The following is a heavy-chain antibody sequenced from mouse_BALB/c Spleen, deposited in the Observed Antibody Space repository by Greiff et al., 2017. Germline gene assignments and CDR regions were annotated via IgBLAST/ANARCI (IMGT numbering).Heavy chain of an antibody. Sequence: VQLQQSGAVLVRPGALVKLSCKASGFNIKDYYMHWVKQRPEQGLEWIGWIDPENGNTIYDPKFQGKASITADTSSNTAYLQLSSLTSEDTAVYYCANYFDYWGQGTTLTVSS. J-gene: IGHJ2*01. CDR2: IDPENGNT. V-gene: IGHV14-1*02. CDR3: ANYFDY. CDR1: GFNIKDYY.